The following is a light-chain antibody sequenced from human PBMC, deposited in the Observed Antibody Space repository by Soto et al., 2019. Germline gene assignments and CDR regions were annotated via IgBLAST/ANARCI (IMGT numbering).Light chain of an antibody. CDR1: QPLNNN. V-gene: IGKV3-15*01. Sequence: EIVMTQSPATLSVSPGDRATLSCRAGQPLNNNVAWYQHKPGQAPRLLIYGASTRATGISARFSGSGSGTEFTLTISSLQSEDFAVYYCQKYNSAPWTFGQGTKVEIK. CDR2: GAS. J-gene: IGKJ1*01. CDR3: QKYNSAPWT.